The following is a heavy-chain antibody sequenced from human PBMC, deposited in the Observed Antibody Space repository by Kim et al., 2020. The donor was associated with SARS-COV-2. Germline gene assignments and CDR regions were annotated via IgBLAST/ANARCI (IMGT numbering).Heavy chain of an antibody. J-gene: IGHJ4*02. Sequence: GGSLRLSCAASGFTFSSYAMHWVRQAPGKGLEWVAVISYDGSNKYYADSVKGRFTISRDNSKNTLYLQMNSLRAEDTAVYYCASLLPYYGSGSYEPFDYWGQGTLVTVSS. CDR2: ISYDGSNK. CDR1: GFTFSSYA. V-gene: IGHV3-30*04. D-gene: IGHD3-10*01. CDR3: ASLLPYYGSGSYEPFDY.